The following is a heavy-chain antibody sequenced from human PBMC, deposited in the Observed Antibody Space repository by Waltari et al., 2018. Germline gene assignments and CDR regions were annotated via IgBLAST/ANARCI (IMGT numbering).Heavy chain of an antibody. D-gene: IGHD6-13*01. CDR2: IIPIVGTA. CDR3: ARDTYSSSWYWYYYGMDV. Sequence: QVQLVQSGAEVKKPGSSVKVSCKASGGTFSSYALSWVLRAPGHGLEWMGGIIPIVGTANYAQKFQGRVTITADESTSTAYMELSSLRSEDTAVYYCARDTYSSSWYWYYYGMDVWGQGTTVTVSS. J-gene: IGHJ6*02. V-gene: IGHV1-69*01. CDR1: GGTFSSYA.